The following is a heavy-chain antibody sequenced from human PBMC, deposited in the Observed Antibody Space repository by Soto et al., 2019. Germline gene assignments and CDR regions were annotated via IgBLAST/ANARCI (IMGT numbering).Heavy chain of an antibody. J-gene: IGHJ4*02. CDR1: GGSVNSGSYY. CDR2: IYYSGST. Sequence: SETLSLTCTVSGGSVNSGSYYWSWIRQPPGKGLEWIGYIYYSGSTNYNPSLKSRVTISVDTSKNQFSLKLSSVTAADTAVYYCATYDYGDYVYAIWGQGTLVTVSS. D-gene: IGHD4-17*01. V-gene: IGHV4-61*01. CDR3: ATYDYGDYVYAI.